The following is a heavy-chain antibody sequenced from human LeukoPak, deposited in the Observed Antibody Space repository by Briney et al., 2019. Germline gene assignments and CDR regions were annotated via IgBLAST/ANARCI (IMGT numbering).Heavy chain of an antibody. V-gene: IGHV3-21*01. CDR3: ARDHARSDYYDSSGYYPFDY. Sequence: GGSLRLSCAASGFTFSSYSMNWVRQAPGKGLEWVSSISSSSSYIYYADSVRGRFTISRDNAKNSLYLQMNSLRAEDTAVYYCARDHARSDYYDSSGYYPFDYWGQGTLVTVSS. CDR2: ISSSSSYI. CDR1: GFTFSSYS. J-gene: IGHJ4*02. D-gene: IGHD3-22*01.